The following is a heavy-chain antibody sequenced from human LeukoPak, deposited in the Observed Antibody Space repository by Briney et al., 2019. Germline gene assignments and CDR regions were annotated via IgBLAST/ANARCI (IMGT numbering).Heavy chain of an antibody. V-gene: IGHV1-46*01. J-gene: IGHJ3*02. Sequence: ASVKVSCKASGYTFTSYYMHWVRQAPGQGLEWMGIINPSGGSTSYAQRFQGRVTMTRDMSTSTVYMELRSLRSDDTAVYYCARDDTNFHAFDIWGQGTMVTVSS. CDR3: ARDDTNFHAFDI. D-gene: IGHD2/OR15-2a*01. CDR2: INPSGGST. CDR1: GYTFTSYY.